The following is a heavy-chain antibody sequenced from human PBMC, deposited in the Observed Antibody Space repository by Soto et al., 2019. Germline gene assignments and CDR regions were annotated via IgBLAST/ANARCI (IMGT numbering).Heavy chain of an antibody. CDR2: ISPYNGDT. D-gene: IGHD2-2*02. CDR3: ARGGQYRYVDY. Sequence: QVQLVQSGAEVKKPGASVKVSCTTSGYTFTLFGITWVRQAPGQGLEWMGWISPYNGDTKYAEKLEGRVTLTTDTSTDTAYMELTCLKSDDTAEYYCARGGQYRYVDYWGQGTLVTVSS. CDR1: GYTFTLFG. V-gene: IGHV1-18*01. J-gene: IGHJ4*02.